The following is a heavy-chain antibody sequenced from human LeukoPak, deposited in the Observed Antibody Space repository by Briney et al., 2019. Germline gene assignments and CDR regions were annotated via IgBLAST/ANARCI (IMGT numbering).Heavy chain of an antibody. J-gene: IGHJ6*03. CDR2: ISGSGGST. V-gene: IGHV3-23*01. CDR1: GFTFSSYG. CDR3: ARVGWLQYPYYYMDV. D-gene: IGHD5-24*01. Sequence: GGSLRLSCAASGFTFSSYGMSWVRQAPGKGLEWVSAISGSGGSTYYADSVKGRFTISRDNAKNSLYLQMNSLRAEDTAVYYCARVGWLQYPYYYMDVWGKGTTITVSS.